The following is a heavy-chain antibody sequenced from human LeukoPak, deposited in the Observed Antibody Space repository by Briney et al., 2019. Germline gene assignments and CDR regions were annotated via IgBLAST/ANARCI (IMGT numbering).Heavy chain of an antibody. CDR3: AREASIGYCSSTSCYRYNWFDP. CDR1: GGTFSSYA. D-gene: IGHD2-2*01. Sequence: ASVKVSCKASGGTFSSYAISWVRQAPGQGLEWMGGIIPVFGTANYAQKFQGRVTITRDTSASTAYMELSSLRSEDTAVYYCAREASIGYCSSTSCYRYNWFDPWGQGTLVTVSS. V-gene: IGHV1-69*05. J-gene: IGHJ5*02. CDR2: IIPVFGTA.